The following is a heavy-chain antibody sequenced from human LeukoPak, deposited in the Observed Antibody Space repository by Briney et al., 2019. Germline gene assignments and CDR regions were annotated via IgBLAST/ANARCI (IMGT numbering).Heavy chain of an antibody. J-gene: IGHJ4*02. Sequence: GGSLRLSCAASGFTFRSYAMQWVRQAPGEGLEWVSYITYNSGTIFYADSVKGRFTISRDNAEDSLYLQMSSLGDEDTAVYYCARDSGYSYADDYWGQGTLVTVSS. V-gene: IGHV3-48*02. D-gene: IGHD5-18*01. CDR1: GFTFRSYA. CDR3: ARDSGYSYADDY. CDR2: ITYNSGTI.